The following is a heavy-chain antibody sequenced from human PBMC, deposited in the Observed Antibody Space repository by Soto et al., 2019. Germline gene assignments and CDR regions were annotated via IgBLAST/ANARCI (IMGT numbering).Heavy chain of an antibody. D-gene: IGHD3-10*01. J-gene: IGHJ4*02. V-gene: IGHV1-69*01. CDR3: ARDLDYYGSGNYYNRIDY. Sequence: QVQLVQSGAEVKKPGSSVKVSCKVSGGPFSDYAVSWVRQAPGQGLEWMGGIIPMFGTANYAQKFQGRVTITADESTTTAYMELSSLRSEDTAVYYCARDLDYYGSGNYYNRIDYWAREPWSPSPQ. CDR2: IIPMFGTA. CDR1: GGPFSDYA.